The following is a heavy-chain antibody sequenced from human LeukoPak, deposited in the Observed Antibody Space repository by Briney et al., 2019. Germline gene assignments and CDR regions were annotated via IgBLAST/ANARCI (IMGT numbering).Heavy chain of an antibody. D-gene: IGHD6-13*01. Sequence: LSLTCTVSGGSITGYYWIWVRQAPGKGLEWVAVISYDGSNKYYADSVKGRFTISRDNSKNTLYLQMNSLRAEDTAVYYCARDPYSSSSPFDYWGQGTLVTVSS. CDR1: GGSITGYY. CDR3: ARDPYSSSSPFDY. V-gene: IGHV3-30-3*01. CDR2: ISYDGSNK. J-gene: IGHJ4*02.